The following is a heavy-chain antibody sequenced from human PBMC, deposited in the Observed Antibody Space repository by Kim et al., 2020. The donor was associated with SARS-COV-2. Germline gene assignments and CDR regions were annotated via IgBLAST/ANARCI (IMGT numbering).Heavy chain of an antibody. V-gene: IGHV1-46*01. D-gene: IGHD1-26*01. Sequence: TSDAQKVQGGVTMTRDTSTSTVYMELSSLRSEDTAVYYCARGGGRIPFDPWGQGTLVTVSS. J-gene: IGHJ5*02. CDR2: T. CDR3: ARGGGRIPFDP.